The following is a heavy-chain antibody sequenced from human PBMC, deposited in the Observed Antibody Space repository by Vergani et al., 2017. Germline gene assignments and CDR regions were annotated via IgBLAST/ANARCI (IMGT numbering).Heavy chain of an antibody. Sequence: QVQLVQSGAEVKKPGASVKVSCKASGYPFTSYYMHWVRQAPGQGLEWMGIINPSGGSTSYAQKFQGRVTMTRDTSTSTVYMELSSLRSEDTAVYYCARDGLRVRDIVVVVAAPNYYFDYWGQGTLVTVSS. CDR1: GYPFTSYY. D-gene: IGHD2-15*01. V-gene: IGHV1-46*01. J-gene: IGHJ4*02. CDR3: ARDGLRVRDIVVVVAAPNYYFDY. CDR2: INPSGGST.